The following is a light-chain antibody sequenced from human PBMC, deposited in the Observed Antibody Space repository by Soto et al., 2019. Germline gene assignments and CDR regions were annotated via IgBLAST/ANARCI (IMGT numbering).Light chain of an antibody. Sequence: DIQITQSPSSLSASVGDRVTITCQASQDISSFLAWYQQKPPKATELLIYGASTLQRGVPSRFSGSGSGTAFTLTISSLQPEDFATYYCQKLNTYPITFAQGTRLEIK. CDR2: GAS. CDR1: QDISSF. V-gene: IGKV1-9*01. J-gene: IGKJ5*01. CDR3: QKLNTYPIT.